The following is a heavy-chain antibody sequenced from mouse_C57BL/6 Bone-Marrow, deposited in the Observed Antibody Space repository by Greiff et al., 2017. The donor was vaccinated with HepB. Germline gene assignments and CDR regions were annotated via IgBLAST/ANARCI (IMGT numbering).Heavy chain of an antibody. CDR3: ARHNGFPYWYFDV. J-gene: IGHJ1*03. CDR2: ISGGGSNT. Sequence: LKQSGGGLVKPGGSLKLSCAASGFTFSSYTMSWVRQTPEKRLEWVATISGGGSNTYYPDSVKGRLTLSRDHAKNTLYLQMSSLRSDDTALYYCARHNGFPYWYFDVWGTGTTVTVSS. CDR1: GFTFSSYT. D-gene: IGHD2-2*01. V-gene: IGHV5-9*01.